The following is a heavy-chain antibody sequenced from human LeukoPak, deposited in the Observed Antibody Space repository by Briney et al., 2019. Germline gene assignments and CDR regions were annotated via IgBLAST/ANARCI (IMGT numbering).Heavy chain of an antibody. CDR3: ARGGRGGYSYGYRYAFDI. D-gene: IGHD5-18*01. Sequence: ASVKVSCKASGYTFTSYAMHWVRQAPGQRLEWMGGIIPIFGTANYAQKFQGRVTITADESTSTAYMELSSPRSEDTAVYYCARGGRGGYSYGYRYAFDIWGQGTMVTVSS. CDR2: IIPIFGTA. J-gene: IGHJ3*02. CDR1: GYTFTSYA. V-gene: IGHV1-69*13.